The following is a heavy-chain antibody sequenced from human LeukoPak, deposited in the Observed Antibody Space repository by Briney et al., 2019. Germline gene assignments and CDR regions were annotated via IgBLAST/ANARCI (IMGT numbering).Heavy chain of an antibody. CDR3: SSGNYADWFDP. D-gene: IGHD1-7*01. Sequence: PGGSLRLSCAASGFTFSSYWMSWVRQAPGKGLEWVANIKRDGSEKYYVDSVKGRFTISRDNAKNSLYLQMNSLRAEDTAVYYCSSGNYADWFDPWGQGTLVTVSS. V-gene: IGHV3-7*01. CDR2: IKRDGSEK. CDR1: GFTFSSYW. J-gene: IGHJ5*02.